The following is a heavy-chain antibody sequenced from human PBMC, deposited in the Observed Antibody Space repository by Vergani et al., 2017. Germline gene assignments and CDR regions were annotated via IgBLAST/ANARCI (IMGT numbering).Heavy chain of an antibody. Sequence: EVQLVESGGGLVKPGGSLRLSCAASGFTFSSYSMSWIRQAPGKGLEWVSYISSSSSYTNYADSVKGRFTISRDNAKNSLYLQMNSLRAEDTAVYYCARAHMDDSSGYYSGVDIWGQGTMVTVSS. CDR3: ARAHMDDSSGYYSGVDI. D-gene: IGHD3-22*01. J-gene: IGHJ3*02. CDR1: GFTFSSYS. CDR2: ISSSSSYT. V-gene: IGHV3-21*05.